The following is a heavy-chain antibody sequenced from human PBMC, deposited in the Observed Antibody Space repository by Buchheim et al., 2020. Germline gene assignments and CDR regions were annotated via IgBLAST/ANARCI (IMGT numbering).Heavy chain of an antibody. CDR1: GFTFSSYS. V-gene: IGHV3-21*01. CDR2: ISSSSSYI. J-gene: IGHJ4*02. Sequence: EVQLVESGGGLVKPGGSLRLSCAASGFTFSSYSMNWVRQAPGKGLEWVSSISSSSSYIYYADSVKGRFTISRDNAKNSLYLQMNSLRAEDTAVYYCARDSSYYGSGEVRYYFDYWGQGTL. D-gene: IGHD3-10*01. CDR3: ARDSSYYGSGEVRYYFDY.